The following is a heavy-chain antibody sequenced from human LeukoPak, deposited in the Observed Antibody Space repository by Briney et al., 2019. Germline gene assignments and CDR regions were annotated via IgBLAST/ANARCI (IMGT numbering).Heavy chain of an antibody. CDR2: INPNSGGT. V-gene: IGHV1-2*02. J-gene: IGHJ4*02. D-gene: IGHD4-17*01. CDR3: ARDYGDLDY. Sequence: ASVKVSCKASGYTFTSYGISWVRQAPGQGLEWMGWINPNSGGTNYAQKFQGRVTMTRDTSISTAYMELSRLRSDDTAVYYCARDYGDLDYWGQGTLVTVSS. CDR1: GYTFTSYG.